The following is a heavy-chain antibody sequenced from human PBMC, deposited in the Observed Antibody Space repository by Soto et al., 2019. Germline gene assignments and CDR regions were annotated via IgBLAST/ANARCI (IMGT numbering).Heavy chain of an antibody. J-gene: IGHJ6*02. V-gene: IGHV5-51*01. D-gene: IGHD3-3*01. CDR3: ATSIFGRGMDV. Sequence: GESLKISCKGSGYSFTSYWIGWVRQMPGKGLEWMGIIHPGDSDTRYSPSFQGQVTISADKYISTAYLQWNSLKASDTAMYYCATSIFGRGMDVWGQGTTVTVSS. CDR2: IHPGDSDT. CDR1: GYSFTSYW.